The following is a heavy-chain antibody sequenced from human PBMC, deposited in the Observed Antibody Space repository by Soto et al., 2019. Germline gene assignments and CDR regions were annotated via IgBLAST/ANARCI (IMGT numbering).Heavy chain of an antibody. CDR2: LNPGNGVT. CDR1: GYTFNTYT. CDR3: ARDIAGSHKAFDY. J-gene: IGHJ4*02. D-gene: IGHD1-26*01. V-gene: IGHV1-3*01. Sequence: QVRLVQSGAEVKKPGASVKVSCKASGYTFNTYTLHWVRQAPGQGLEWMGWLNPGNGVTRSSQTFQGRVTISRDTSANTAYLELSSLTSEDSAMYYCARDIAGSHKAFDYWGQGTLVTVSS.